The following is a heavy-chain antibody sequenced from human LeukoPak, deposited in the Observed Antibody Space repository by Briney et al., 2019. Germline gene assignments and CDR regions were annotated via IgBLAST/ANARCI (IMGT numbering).Heavy chain of an antibody. CDR2: INPNSGGT. CDR1: GYTFTGYY. V-gene: IGHV1-2*02. J-gene: IGHJ4*02. Sequence: GASVKVSCKASGYTFTGYYVHWVRQAPGQGLEWMGWINPNSGGTNYAQKFQGRVTMTRDTSISTAYMDLSRLRSDDTAVHYCARDQRNPSYYYDSSGYYFDYWGQGTLVTVSS. CDR3: ARDQRNPSYYYDSSGYYFDY. D-gene: IGHD3-22*01.